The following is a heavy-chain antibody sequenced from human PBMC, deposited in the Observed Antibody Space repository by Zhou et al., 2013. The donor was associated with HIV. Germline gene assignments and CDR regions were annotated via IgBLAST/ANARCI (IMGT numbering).Heavy chain of an antibody. CDR3: ARGDCLGGSCYCVAEY. CDR1: GGTFSTYA. V-gene: IGHV1-69*12. D-gene: IGHD2-15*01. J-gene: IGHJ4*02. CDR2: IIPFFTTP. Sequence: QVQLVQSGAEVKKPGSSVRVSCKASGGTFSTYAISWVRQAPGQGLEWVGGIIPFFTTPNYAQKFQGRVTITADESTGTAYMELSSLRSEDTAVYYCARGDCLGGSCYCVAEYWGQGTLVSVSS.